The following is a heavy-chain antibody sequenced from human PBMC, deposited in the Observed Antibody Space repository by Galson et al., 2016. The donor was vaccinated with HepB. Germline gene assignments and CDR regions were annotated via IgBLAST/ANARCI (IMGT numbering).Heavy chain of an antibody. CDR2: MYSGNGNT. V-gene: IGHV1-3*04. D-gene: IGHD5-24*01. CDR3: ARLRRDFYFDL. J-gene: IGHJ4*02. CDR1: GYTFPNYA. Sequence: SVKVSCKGSGYTFPNYAIHWVRQAPGQRLEWMGWMYSGNGNTKYLQKFQGRITMTRDMSTTTAYMELSGLRAEDTAMYYCARLRRDFYFDLWGQGTLLTVSS.